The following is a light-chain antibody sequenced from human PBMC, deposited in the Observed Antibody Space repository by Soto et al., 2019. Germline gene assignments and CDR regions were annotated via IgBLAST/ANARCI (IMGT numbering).Light chain of an antibody. CDR1: QSVSSN. J-gene: IGKJ1*01. CDR3: QQYNNWPAET. Sequence: IVMSRSPALLPLSLGVRANVSCTPSQSVSSNLAWYQQKPGQAPRLLIYGASTRATGIPARFSGSGSGTEFTLTISSLQSEDFAVYYCQQYNNWPAETFGQGTKVDIK. V-gene: IGKV3-15*01. CDR2: GAS.